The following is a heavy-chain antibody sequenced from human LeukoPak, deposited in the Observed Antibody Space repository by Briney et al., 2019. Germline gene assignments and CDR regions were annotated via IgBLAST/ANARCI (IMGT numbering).Heavy chain of an antibody. J-gene: IGHJ5*02. CDR1: GFTFSNAW. Sequence: GGSLRLSCAASGFTFSNAWMSWGRQAPGKGLEWVGRIKSKTDGGTTDYAAPVKGRFTISRDDSKNTLHLQMNSLKTEDTAVYYCTTEGQYCSSTSCYYWFDPWGQGTLVTVSS. V-gene: IGHV3-15*01. D-gene: IGHD2-2*01. CDR3: TTEGQYCSSTSCYYWFDP. CDR2: IKSKTDGGTT.